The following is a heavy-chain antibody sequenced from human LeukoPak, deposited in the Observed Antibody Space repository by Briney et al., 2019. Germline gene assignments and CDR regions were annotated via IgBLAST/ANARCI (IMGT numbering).Heavy chain of an antibody. CDR2: IYYSGST. J-gene: IGHJ4*02. Sequence: GSLRLSCAASGFTFSNYGMSWVRQPPGKGLEWIGSIYYSGSTYYNPSLKSRVTISVDTSKNQFSLKLSSVTAADTAVYYCARLDDSSGYLHWGQGTLVTVSS. D-gene: IGHD3-22*01. CDR3: ARLDDSSGYLH. CDR1: GFTFSNYG. V-gene: IGHV4-39*01.